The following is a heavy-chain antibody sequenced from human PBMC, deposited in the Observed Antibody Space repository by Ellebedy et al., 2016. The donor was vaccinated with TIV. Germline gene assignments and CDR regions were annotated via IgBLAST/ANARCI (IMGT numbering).Heavy chain of an antibody. CDR2: IYHRGGT. Sequence: MPSETLSLTCAVSGGSITSEYWWAWVRQPPGGALEWIAEIYHRGGTNYKSSLKSRVTMSLDKSKNQFSLRLNSVTAADTAVYYCARTGGYFVDYWGQGSLVTVSS. CDR3: ARTGGYFVDY. CDR1: GGSITSEYW. J-gene: IGHJ4*02. D-gene: IGHD1-26*01. V-gene: IGHV4-4*02.